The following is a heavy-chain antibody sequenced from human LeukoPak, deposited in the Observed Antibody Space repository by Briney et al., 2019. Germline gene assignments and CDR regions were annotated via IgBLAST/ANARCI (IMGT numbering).Heavy chain of an antibody. D-gene: IGHD5-24*01. V-gene: IGHV3-15*01. J-gene: IGHJ5*02. CDR2: IKTKTDGWTT. Sequence: PGGSLRLSCAASGFTFIEAWMRWVRQAPGKGLEWVGRIKTKTDGWTTEYAAPVRGRFTISRDHSKNTLYLQMDSLRTEDTAVYFCAALESTIQYLDPWVQGTQVTVPS. CDR1: GFTFIEAW. CDR3: AALESTIQYLDP.